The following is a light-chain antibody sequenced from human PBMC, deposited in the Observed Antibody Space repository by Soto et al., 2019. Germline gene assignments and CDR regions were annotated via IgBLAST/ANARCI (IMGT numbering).Light chain of an antibody. CDR1: QTVTNNY. Sequence: EIVLTQSPGTLSLSPGDSATLSCRASQTVTNNYLAWYQQKPGQAPRLLISGASIRAPGIPDRFSGSGSGTDFTLTISRLAPEDFAVYYCHQSSHSPRTFGQGTKVEIK. CDR3: HQSSHSPRT. V-gene: IGKV3-20*01. J-gene: IGKJ1*01. CDR2: GAS.